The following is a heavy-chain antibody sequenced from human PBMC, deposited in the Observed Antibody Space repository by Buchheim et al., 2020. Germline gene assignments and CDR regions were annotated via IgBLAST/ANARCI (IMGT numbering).Heavy chain of an antibody. CDR2: ISYDGSNK. CDR1: GFTFSSYG. CDR3: AKDQNFYDFWSGYYPTYYYYGMDV. J-gene: IGHJ6*02. V-gene: IGHV3-30*18. Sequence: QVQLVESGGGVVQPGRSLRLSCAASGFTFSSYGMHWVRQAPGKGLEWVAVISYDGSNKYYADSVKGRFTISRDNSKNTLSLQMNSLRAEDTAVYYCAKDQNFYDFWSGYYPTYYYYGMDVWGQGTT. D-gene: IGHD3-3*01.